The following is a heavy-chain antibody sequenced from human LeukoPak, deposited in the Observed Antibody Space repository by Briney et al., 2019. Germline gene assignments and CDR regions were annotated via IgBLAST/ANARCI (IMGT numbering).Heavy chain of an antibody. CDR1: GFTFSSYA. J-gene: IGHJ4*02. Sequence: PGGSLRLSCAASGFTFSSYAMSWVRQAPGKGLEWVSTISGSGGSTYYADSVKGRFTISRDNAKNSLFLQMNSLRAEDTAVYYCVRGFGDYGYWGQGTLVTVSS. CDR3: VRGFGDYGY. V-gene: IGHV3-23*01. D-gene: IGHD4-17*01. CDR2: ISGSGGST.